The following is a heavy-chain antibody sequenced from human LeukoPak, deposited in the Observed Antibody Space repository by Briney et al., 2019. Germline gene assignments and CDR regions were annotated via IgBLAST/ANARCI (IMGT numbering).Heavy chain of an antibody. CDR1: GGSFSGYY. J-gene: IGHJ6*03. D-gene: IGHD3-10*01. V-gene: IGHV4-34*01. CDR3: ARTTMVRGTYYMDV. CDR2: INHSGST. Sequence: PSETLSLTCAVYGGSFSGYYWSWIRQPPGKGLEWIGEINHSGSTNYNPSLKSRVTISVDTSKNQFSLKLSSVTAAGTAVYYCARTTMVRGTYYMDVWGKGTTVTVSS.